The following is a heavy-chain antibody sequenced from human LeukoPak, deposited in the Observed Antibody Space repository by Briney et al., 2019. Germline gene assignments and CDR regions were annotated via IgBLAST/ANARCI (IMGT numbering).Heavy chain of an antibody. J-gene: IGHJ4*02. CDR3: ARDYGDPYYFDY. V-gene: IGHV3-21*01. D-gene: IGHD4-17*01. Sequence: GGSLRLSCAASGSTFSSYSMNWVRQAPGKGLEWVSSISSSSSYIYYADSVKGRFTISRDNAKNSLYLQMNSLRAEDTAVYYCARDYGDPYYFDYWGQGTLVTVSS. CDR2: ISSSSSYI. CDR1: GSTFSSYS.